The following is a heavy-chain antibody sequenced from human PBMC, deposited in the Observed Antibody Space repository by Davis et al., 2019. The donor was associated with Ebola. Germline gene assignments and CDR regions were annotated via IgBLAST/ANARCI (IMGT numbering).Heavy chain of an antibody. D-gene: IGHD2-15*01. CDR1: GGSISSSNW. Sequence: SETLSLTCAVSGGSISSSNWWRWVRQPPGKGLEWIGEIYHSGSTNYNPSLKSRVTISVDKSKNQFSLKLSSVTAADTAVYYCARIVVVAATPELYYYYGMDVWGKGTTVTVSS. CDR3: ARIVVVAATPELYYYYGMDV. V-gene: IGHV4-4*02. CDR2: IYHSGST. J-gene: IGHJ6*04.